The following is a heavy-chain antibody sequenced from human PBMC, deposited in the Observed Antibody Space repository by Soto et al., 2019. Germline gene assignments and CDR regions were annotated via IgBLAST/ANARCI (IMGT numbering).Heavy chain of an antibody. CDR2: IYYRGNA. CDR1: DDSINSDKYY. J-gene: IGHJ4*02. CDR3: ARLEGQATISYYFDF. D-gene: IGHD3-3*01. Sequence: QLQLQESGPGLVKPSETLSLTCSVSDDSINSDKYYWGWIRQPPGKGLEWIGSIYYRGNAYYNPSLQTRVTISLDKSKSQFSLKLNSVTAADSAVYFCARLEGQATISYYFDFWGPGALVTVSS. V-gene: IGHV4-39*01.